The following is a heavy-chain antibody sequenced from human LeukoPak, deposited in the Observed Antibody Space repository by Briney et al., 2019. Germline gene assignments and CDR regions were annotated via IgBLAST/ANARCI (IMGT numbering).Heavy chain of an antibody. CDR1: GYTFTSYD. J-gene: IGHJ6*03. Sequence: ASVKVSCKASGYTFTSYDINWVRQATGQGLEWMGWMNPNSGNTGYAQKFQGRVTITRNTSISTAYMELSSLRSEDTAVYYCARGRRDGYKGYYMDVWGKGTTVTISS. CDR2: MNPNSGNT. D-gene: IGHD5-24*01. CDR3: ARGRRDGYKGYYMDV. V-gene: IGHV1-8*03.